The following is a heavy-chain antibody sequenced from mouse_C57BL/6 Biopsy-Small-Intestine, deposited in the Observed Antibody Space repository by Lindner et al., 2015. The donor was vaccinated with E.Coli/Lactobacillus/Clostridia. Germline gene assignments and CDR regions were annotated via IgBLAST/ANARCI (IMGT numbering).Heavy chain of an antibody. D-gene: IGHD4-1*01. Sequence: VQLQESGPELVKSGASVKLSCKASGYTFTNYDVNWVKQRPGQGLEWIGWIYPSDGRTKYNEKFKGKATLTVDTSSSTAYMELHSLTSEDSVVYFCTRERLGPFAYWGQGTLVTVSA. CDR2: IYPSDGRT. V-gene: IGHV1-85*01. J-gene: IGHJ3*01. CDR3: TRERLGPFAY. CDR1: GYTFTNYD.